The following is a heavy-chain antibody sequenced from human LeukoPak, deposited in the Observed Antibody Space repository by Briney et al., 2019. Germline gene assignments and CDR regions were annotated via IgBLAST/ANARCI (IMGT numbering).Heavy chain of an antibody. Sequence: SETLSLTCAVYGGSFSGYYWSWIRQPPGKGLEWIGEINNSGSTNYNPSLKSRVTISVDTSKNQFSLKLSSVTAADTAVYYCARGGREHRDCSGGSCYSRTDNWFDPWGQGTLVTVSS. V-gene: IGHV4-34*01. D-gene: IGHD2-15*01. CDR3: ARGGREHRDCSGGSCYSRTDNWFDP. J-gene: IGHJ5*02. CDR2: INNSGST. CDR1: GGSFSGYY.